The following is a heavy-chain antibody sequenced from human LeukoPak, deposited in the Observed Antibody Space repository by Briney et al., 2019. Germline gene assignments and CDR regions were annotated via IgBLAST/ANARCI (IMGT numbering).Heavy chain of an antibody. V-gene: IGHV3-11*01. Sequence: GGSLRLSCAASGFTFSDYYMSWIRQAPGKGLEWLSYINIGGTNTHYADSVKGRFTISRDNAKKSLYSEMNNLRAEDTAVYYCATDGAGFDTWGQGVLVTVSS. CDR3: ATDGAGFDT. CDR1: GFTFSDYY. CDR2: INIGGTNT. J-gene: IGHJ5*02.